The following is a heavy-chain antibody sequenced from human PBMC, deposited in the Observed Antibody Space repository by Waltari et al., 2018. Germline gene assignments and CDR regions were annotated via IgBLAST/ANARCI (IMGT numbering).Heavy chain of an antibody. J-gene: IGHJ4*02. CDR1: GLTFSTYW. Sequence: EVQLVESGGGLVQPGGSLRLSCAASGLTFSTYWMSWVRQAPGKGLEWVGNIKEDGSEKYYLDSVKGRFTVSRDNAKNSLYLQMNSLRAEDTAVYYCAKFERRRGENYWGQGTLVTVSS. CDR3: AKFERRRGENY. V-gene: IGHV3-7*01. CDR2: IKEDGSEK.